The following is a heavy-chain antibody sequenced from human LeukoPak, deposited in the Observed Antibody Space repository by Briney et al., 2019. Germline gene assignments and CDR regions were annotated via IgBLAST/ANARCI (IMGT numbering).Heavy chain of an antibody. D-gene: IGHD3-10*01. CDR3: AIGYYGSGSCDY. V-gene: IGHV4-34*01. CDR2: INHSGST. CDR1: GGSFSGYY. Sequence: PSETLSLTCAVYGGSFSGYYWSWIRQPPGKGLEWIGEINHSGSTNYNPSLKSRVTISVDTSKNQFSLKLSSVTAADTAVYYCAIGYYGSGSCDYWGQGTLVTVSS. J-gene: IGHJ4*02.